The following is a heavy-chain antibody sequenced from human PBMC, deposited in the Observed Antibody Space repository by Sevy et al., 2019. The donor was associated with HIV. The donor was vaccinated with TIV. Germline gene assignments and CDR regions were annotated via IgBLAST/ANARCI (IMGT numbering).Heavy chain of an antibody. Sequence: GGSLRLSCAASGFTFSSYAMHWVRQAPGKGLEWVAVISYDGSNKYYADSVKGRFTISRDNSKNTLYLQMNSLRAEDTAVYYCARDHGIAARPGHFDYWGQGTLVTVSS. CDR1: GFTFSSYA. CDR3: ARDHGIAARPGHFDY. CDR2: ISYDGSNK. J-gene: IGHJ4*02. D-gene: IGHD6-6*01. V-gene: IGHV3-30-3*01.